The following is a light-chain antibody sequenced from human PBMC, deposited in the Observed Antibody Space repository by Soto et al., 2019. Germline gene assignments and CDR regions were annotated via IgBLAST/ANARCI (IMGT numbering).Light chain of an antibody. CDR1: QSISEW. J-gene: IGKJ3*01. CDR3: QQYSRYPFT. CDR2: DVS. V-gene: IGKV1-5*01. Sequence: DIHMTQSPSTLSASVGDRVTITCRASQSISEWLTWYQQKPGRAPKLLIYDVSSLESGVPSRFSGSGSETEFTLNIISLQPDDFSTYYCQQYSRYPFTFGPGTKVDIK.